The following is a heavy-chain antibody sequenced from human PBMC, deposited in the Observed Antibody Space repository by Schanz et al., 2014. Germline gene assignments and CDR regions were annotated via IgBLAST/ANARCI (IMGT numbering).Heavy chain of an antibody. CDR2: ISGSGGTT. J-gene: IGHJ4*02. CDR1: GFTFRGYA. V-gene: IGHV3-23*01. D-gene: IGHD5-18*01. Sequence: EVQLLESGGGLVQPGGSLRLSCAASGFTFRGYAMSWVRQAPGRGLEWVSIISGSGGTTYYADSVRGRFTMSRDNAKNSLYLEMNSLRAEDTAVYYCAKDAENAAMITDYFDYWGQGTLVTVSS. CDR3: AKDAENAAMITDYFDY.